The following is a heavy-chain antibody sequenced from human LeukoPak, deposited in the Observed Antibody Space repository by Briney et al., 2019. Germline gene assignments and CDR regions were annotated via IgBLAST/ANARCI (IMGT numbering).Heavy chain of an antibody. Sequence: GGSLRLSCAASGFTFSGYWMSWVRQAPGKGLEWVANINQDGSEKYYVDSVKGRFTISRDNAKNSLHLQMNSLRAEDTAVYYCARVNPPYYDILTGYYGGYYFDYWGQGTLVTVSS. CDR1: GFTFSGYW. CDR3: ARVNPPYYDILTGYYGGYYFDY. V-gene: IGHV3-7*03. J-gene: IGHJ4*02. D-gene: IGHD3-9*01. CDR2: INQDGSEK.